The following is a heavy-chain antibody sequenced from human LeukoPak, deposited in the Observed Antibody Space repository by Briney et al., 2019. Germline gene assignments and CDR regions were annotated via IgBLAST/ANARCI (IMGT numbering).Heavy chain of an antibody. CDR1: GGSISSSGYY. V-gene: IGHV4-39*07. D-gene: IGHD3-22*01. J-gene: IGHJ4*02. CDR3: ARLYRHSSGYFPRKYYFDY. Sequence: SETLSLTCTVSGGSISSSGYYWSWIRQPPGKGLEWIGEINHSGSTNYNPSLKSRVTISVDTSKNQFSLKLSSVTAADTAVYYCARLYRHSSGYFPRKYYFDYWGQGTLVTVSS. CDR2: INHSGST.